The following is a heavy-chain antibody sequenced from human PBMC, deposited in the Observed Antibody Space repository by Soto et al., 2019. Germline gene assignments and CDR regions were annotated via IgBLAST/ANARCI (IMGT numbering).Heavy chain of an antibody. J-gene: IGHJ4*02. Sequence: ASVKVSCKVSGYTLTELSMHWVRQAPGKGLEWMGGFDPEDGETIYAQKFQGRVTMTEDTSTDTAYMELSSLRSEDTAVYYCATGKFTVTSLDYWGQGTLVTVSS. CDR1: GYTLTELS. CDR2: FDPEDGET. CDR3: ATGKFTVTSLDY. D-gene: IGHD4-17*01. V-gene: IGHV1-24*01.